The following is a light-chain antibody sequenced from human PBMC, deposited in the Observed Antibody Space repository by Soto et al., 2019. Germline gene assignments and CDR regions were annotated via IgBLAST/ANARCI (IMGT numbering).Light chain of an antibody. CDR2: DAS. CDR3: QQYNSYSGT. V-gene: IGKV1-5*01. CDR1: QSISSW. J-gene: IGKJ1*01. Sequence: ASVGDRVTITCRASQSISSWLAWYQQKPGKAPKLLIYDASSLESGVPSRFSGSGSGTEFTLTISSLQPDDFATYYCQQYNSYSGTLGQGTKVDIK.